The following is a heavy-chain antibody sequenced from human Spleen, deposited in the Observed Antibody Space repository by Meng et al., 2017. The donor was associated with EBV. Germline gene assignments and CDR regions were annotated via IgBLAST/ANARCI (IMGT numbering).Heavy chain of an antibody. CDR1: GWSFSGYF. J-gene: IGHJ4*02. CDR2: INYSGTT. CDR3: AGGDDDSGGYYYL. Sequence: QVQLQQWGAGLLKPSETLSLTCAVYGWSFSGYFWSWIRQSPGKGLEWIGEINYSGTTKYNPSLKSRVTMSVDTSKNQISLKVRSVTAADTAVYYCAGGDDDSGGYYYLWGQGALVTVSS. V-gene: IGHV4-34*01. D-gene: IGHD3-22*01.